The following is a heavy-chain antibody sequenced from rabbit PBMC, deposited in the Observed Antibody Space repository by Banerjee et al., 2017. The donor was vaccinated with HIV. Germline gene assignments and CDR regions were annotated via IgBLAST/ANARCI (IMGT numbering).Heavy chain of an antibody. CDR2: IDPDSGST. Sequence: QEQLEESGGGLVKPEGSLTLTCKASGFDFTAYYIHWVRQAPGKGLESIGCIDPDSGSTWYASWAKGRLTISKTSSTTVTLQMTSLTAADTATYFCARDADDSGGFVFNLWGQGTLVTVS. CDR3: ARDADDSGGFVFNL. V-gene: IGHV1S45*01. D-gene: IGHD1-1*01. J-gene: IGHJ4*01. CDR1: GFDFTAYY.